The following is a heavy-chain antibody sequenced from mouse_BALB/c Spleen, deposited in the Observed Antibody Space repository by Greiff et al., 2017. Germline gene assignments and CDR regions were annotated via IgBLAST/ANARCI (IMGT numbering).Heavy chain of an antibody. CDR2: ISSGGSYT. CDR3: ARDGGPNWDWFAY. Sequence: EVKLMESGGGLVKPGGSLKLSCAASGFTFSSYAMSWVRQSPEKRLEWVAEISSGGSYTYYPDTVTGRFTISRDNAKNTLYLEMSSLRSEDTAMYYCARDGGPNWDWFAYWGQGTLVTVSA. D-gene: IGHD4-1*02. J-gene: IGHJ3*01. V-gene: IGHV5-9-4*01. CDR1: GFTFSSYA.